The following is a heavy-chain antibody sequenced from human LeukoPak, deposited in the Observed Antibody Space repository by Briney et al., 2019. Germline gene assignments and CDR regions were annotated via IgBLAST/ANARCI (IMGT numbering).Heavy chain of an antibody. Sequence: GGSLRLSCAASGFTFSDYYKNWIRQAPGKGLEWVSAISGSGGSTYYADSVKGRFTISRDNSKNTLYLQMNSLRAEDTAVYYCAKDGGLGYCSSTTCSTPNWGQGTLVTVSS. CDR1: GFTFSDYY. CDR2: ISGSGGST. D-gene: IGHD2-2*01. J-gene: IGHJ4*02. V-gene: IGHV3-23*01. CDR3: AKDGGLGYCSSTTCSTPN.